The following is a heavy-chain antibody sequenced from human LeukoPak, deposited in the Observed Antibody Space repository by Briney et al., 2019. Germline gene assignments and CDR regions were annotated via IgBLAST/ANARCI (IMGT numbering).Heavy chain of an antibody. V-gene: IGHV4-39*07. CDR2: VNHSGST. Sequence: SETLSLTCTVSGGSISSSSYYWSWIRQPPGKGLEWIGEVNHSGSTNYNPSLKSRVTISVDTSKNQFSLKLSSVTAADTAVYYCARGEDYYYYYGMDVWGKGTTVTVSS. CDR1: GGSISSSSYY. J-gene: IGHJ6*04. CDR3: ARGEDYYYYYGMDV.